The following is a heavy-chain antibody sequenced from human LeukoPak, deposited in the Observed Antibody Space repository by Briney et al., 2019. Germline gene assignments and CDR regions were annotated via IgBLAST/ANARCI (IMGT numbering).Heavy chain of an antibody. CDR3: AKDANSGYDYPDY. V-gene: IGHV3-30*18. CDR2: ISYDGSNK. Sequence: GRSLRLSCAASGFTCSSYGMHWVRQAPGKGLEWVAVISYDGSNKYYADSVKGRFTISRDNSKNTLYLQKNSLRAEDTAVYYCAKDANSGYDYPDYWGQGTLVTVSS. D-gene: IGHD5-12*01. CDR1: GFTCSSYG. J-gene: IGHJ4*02.